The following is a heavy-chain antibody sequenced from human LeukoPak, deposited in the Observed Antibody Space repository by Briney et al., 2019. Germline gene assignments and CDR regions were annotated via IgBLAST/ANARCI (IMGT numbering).Heavy chain of an antibody. CDR2: TYYKSNWYN. J-gene: IGHJ6*02. CDR1: GDIISSNSAA. V-gene: IGHV6-1*01. D-gene: IGHD6-13*01. Sequence: SQTLSLTCAVSGDIISSNSAAWDWVRQSPSRGLGWLGRTYYKSNWYNCYAVSVKSRITINPDTSKNQFSLQLNSVTPEDTAVYYCALEQLNGMDVWGQGATVTVSS. CDR3: ALEQLNGMDV.